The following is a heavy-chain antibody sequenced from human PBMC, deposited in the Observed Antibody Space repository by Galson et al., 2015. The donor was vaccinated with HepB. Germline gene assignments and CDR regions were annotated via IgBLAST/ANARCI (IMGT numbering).Heavy chain of an antibody. CDR1: GRTFKSYS. V-gene: IGHV1-69*06. D-gene: IGHD2-15*01. CDR3: ASAGDCSGGGCHEGY. CDR2: IMPVFAKA. Sequence: SVKVSCKASGRTFKSYSFGWVRQAPGQGLEWMGGIMPVFAKATYAQTFQDRLTITADTSASTVFMELSSLTSEDTATYYCASAGDCSGGGCHEGYWGQGTLVTVSS. J-gene: IGHJ4*02.